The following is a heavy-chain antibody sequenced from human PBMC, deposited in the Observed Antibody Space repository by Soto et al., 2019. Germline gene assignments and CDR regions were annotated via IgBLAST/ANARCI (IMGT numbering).Heavy chain of an antibody. J-gene: IGHJ4*02. CDR2: ISAYNGNT. CDR1: GYTFTSYG. D-gene: IGHD2-15*01. V-gene: IGHV1-18*01. CDR3: ARTPPLEPVHFDY. Sequence: QVPLVQSGAEVKKPGASVKVSCKASGYTFTSYGISWVRQAPGQGLEWMGWISAYNGNTNYAQKLQGRVTITTDTSTSTAYTELRSLRSVDTAVYYCARTPPLEPVHFDYWGQGTRVTVSS.